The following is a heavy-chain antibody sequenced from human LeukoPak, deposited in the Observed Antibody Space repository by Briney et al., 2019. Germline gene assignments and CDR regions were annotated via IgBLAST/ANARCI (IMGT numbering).Heavy chain of an antibody. CDR2: ISWNSGSI. CDR1: GFTFSSYS. J-gene: IGHJ2*01. CDR3: AKDYREDWYFDL. Sequence: GGSLRLSCAASGFTFSSYSMNWVRQAPGKGLEWVSGISWNSGSIGYADSVKGRFTISRDNAKNSLYLQMNSLRAEDTALYYCAKDYREDWYFDLWGRGTLVTVSS. V-gene: IGHV3-9*01.